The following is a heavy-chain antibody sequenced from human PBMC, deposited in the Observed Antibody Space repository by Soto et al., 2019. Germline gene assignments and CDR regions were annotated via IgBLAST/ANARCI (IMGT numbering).Heavy chain of an antibody. J-gene: IGHJ3*01. CDR2: IIPILPVT. D-gene: IGHD6-6*01. CDR3: SIGSSSAETFDV. CDR1: GGTFNTYT. V-gene: IGHV1-69*02. Sequence: QVHLIQSGAEVKKPGSSVKVSCKAAGGTFNTYTLFWVRQAPGHGLEWMGRIIPILPVTNSAQKFHGRLTLPAHQPTGTSFMELTSLTSYDTAVYYFSIGSSSAETFDVWGQGTMVTVSS.